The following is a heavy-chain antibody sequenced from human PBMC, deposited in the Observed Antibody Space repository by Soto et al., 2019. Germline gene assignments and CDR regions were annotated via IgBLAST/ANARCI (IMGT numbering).Heavy chain of an antibody. CDR2: IYSGGST. CDR3: ASTIDYGGIFDAFDI. CDR1: GFTVSSNY. J-gene: IGHJ3*02. D-gene: IGHD4-17*01. Sequence: EVQLVESGGGLIQPGRSLRLSCAASGFTVSSNYMSWVRQAPGKGLEWVSVIYSGGSTYYADSVKGRFTISRDNSKNTLYLQMNSLRAEDTAVYYCASTIDYGGIFDAFDIWGQGTMVTVSS. V-gene: IGHV3-53*01.